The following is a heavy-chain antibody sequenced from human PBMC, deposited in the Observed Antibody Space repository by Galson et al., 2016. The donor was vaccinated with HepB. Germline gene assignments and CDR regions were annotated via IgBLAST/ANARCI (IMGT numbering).Heavy chain of an antibody. CDR3: AKERGWYGGPNYGS. V-gene: IGHV3-21*04. J-gene: IGHJ5*02. CDR2: ITSSSSYI. CDR1: GFTFNTYS. D-gene: IGHD2-15*01. Sequence: SLRLSCAASGFTFNTYSMNWVRQAPGKGLEWVSSITSSSSYIYYTDSVKGRFTISRDNAKNSLYLQMDRLRAADTAVYYCAKERGWYGGPNYGSWGQGTLVTVSS.